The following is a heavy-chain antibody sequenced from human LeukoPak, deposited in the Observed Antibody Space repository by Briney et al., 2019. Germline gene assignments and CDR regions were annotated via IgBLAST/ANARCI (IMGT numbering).Heavy chain of an antibody. CDR1: GYTFTRYG. D-gene: IGHD3-10*01. V-gene: IGHV1-18*01. J-gene: IGHJ4*02. CDR2: ISAYNGNT. Sequence: SVKVSCKASGYTFTRYGISWVRQAPGQGLEWMGWISAYNGNTNYAQKLQGRVTMTIDTSTSTAYMELRSLRSDDTAVYYCARCPAAMVRGVMEIDYWGQGTLVTVSS. CDR3: ARCPAAMVRGVMEIDY.